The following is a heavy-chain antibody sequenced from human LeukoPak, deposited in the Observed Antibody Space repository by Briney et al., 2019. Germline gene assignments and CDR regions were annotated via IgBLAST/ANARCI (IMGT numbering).Heavy chain of an antibody. D-gene: IGHD1-26*01. Sequence: GGSLRLSCSASGFTFSSYVMHWVRQAPGKGLEYLSAISTTGGTTYYADSVKGRFTISRDNSKNTPYLQMNVLRAEDTAVYYCLKGWELRFDAFDIWGQGTMVTVSS. V-gene: IGHV3-64D*08. J-gene: IGHJ3*02. CDR3: LKGWELRFDAFDI. CDR1: GFTFSSYV. CDR2: ISTTGGTT.